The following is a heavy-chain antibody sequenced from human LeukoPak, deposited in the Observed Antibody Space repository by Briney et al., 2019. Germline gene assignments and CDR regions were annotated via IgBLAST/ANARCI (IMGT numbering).Heavy chain of an antibody. D-gene: IGHD2-21*01. CDR2: IYYSGST. CDR1: GGSISSRSYY. J-gene: IGHJ4*02. V-gene: IGHV4-39*07. CDR3: ARGVAGHFGGFFFDS. Sequence: SETLSLTCTVSGGSISSRSYYWGWLRQPPGKGLEWIGNIYYSGSTYYNPSLKSRVTISVDTSKNQLSLKLSSVTAADTAVYYCARGVAGHFGGFFFDSWGQGALVTVSS.